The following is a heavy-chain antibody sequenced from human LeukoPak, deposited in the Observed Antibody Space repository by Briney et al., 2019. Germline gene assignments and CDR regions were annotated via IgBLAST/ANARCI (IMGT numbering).Heavy chain of an antibody. CDR2: ISYSGST. J-gene: IGHJ4*02. CDR1: GGSFSGYY. D-gene: IGHD3-22*01. Sequence: SETLSLTCAVYGGSFSGYYWSWIRQPPGKGLEWIGYISYSGSTNYNPSLKSRVTISVDTSKNQFSLKLRSVTAADTAVYYCARHGSDYSFDYWGQGTLVTVSS. CDR3: ARHGSDYSFDY. V-gene: IGHV4-59*08.